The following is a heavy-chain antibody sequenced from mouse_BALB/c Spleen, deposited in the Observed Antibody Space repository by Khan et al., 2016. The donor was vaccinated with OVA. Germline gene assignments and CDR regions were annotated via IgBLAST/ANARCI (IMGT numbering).Heavy chain of an antibody. V-gene: IGHV1-4*01. CDR2: INPSNGYT. CDR3: VRDGAYHRNDGWFAY. D-gene: IGHD2-14*01. CDR1: GYTFTSYT. J-gene: IGHJ3*01. Sequence: QVQLKQSGAELARPGASVKMSCKASGYTFTSYTIHWIKKRPGQGLEWIGYINPSNGYTNFNQKFKDTATLTTDKSSTTAYLQLSSLTSDDSAVYNGVRDGAYHRNDGWFAYWGQGTLVTVSA.